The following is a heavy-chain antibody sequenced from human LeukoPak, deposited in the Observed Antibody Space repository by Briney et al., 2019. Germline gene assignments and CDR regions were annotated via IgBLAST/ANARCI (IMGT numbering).Heavy chain of an antibody. CDR3: ARLSDILTGYYGY. Sequence: LVKVSCKASGGTFSSYAISWVRQAPGQGLEWMGGIIPIFGTANYAQKFQGRVTITADKSTSTAYMELSSLRSEDTAVYYCARLSDILTGYYGYWGQGTLVTVSS. CDR2: IIPIFGTA. J-gene: IGHJ4*02. V-gene: IGHV1-69*06. D-gene: IGHD3-9*01. CDR1: GGTFSSYA.